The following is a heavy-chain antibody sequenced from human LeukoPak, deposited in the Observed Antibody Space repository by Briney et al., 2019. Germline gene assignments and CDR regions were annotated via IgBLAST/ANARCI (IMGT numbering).Heavy chain of an antibody. J-gene: IGHJ6*04. CDR2: ISSSGSTI. CDR3: AELGITMIGGV. D-gene: IGHD3-10*02. CDR1: GFNFSDHY. V-gene: IGHV3-11*04. Sequence: GGSLRLSCAGSGFNFSDHYMTWIRQAPGKGLEWVSYISSSGSTIYYADSVKGRFTISRDNAKNSLYLQMNSLRAEDTAVYYCAELGITMIGGVWGKGTTVTISS.